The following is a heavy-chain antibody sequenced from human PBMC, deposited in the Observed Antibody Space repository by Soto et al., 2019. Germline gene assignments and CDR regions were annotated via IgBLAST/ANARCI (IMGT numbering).Heavy chain of an antibody. J-gene: IGHJ5*02. D-gene: IGHD6-13*01. Sequence: PGESLKISCKGSGYSFSNYWIVWVRQMPGKGLEWMGIIYPGDSETKYSPSFQGQVTISADKSINTAYLQWISLKASDTAMYYCARRRAGIPDDWFDPWGQGTLVTVSS. CDR2: IYPGDSET. CDR3: ARRRAGIPDDWFDP. CDR1: GYSFSNYW. V-gene: IGHV5-51*01.